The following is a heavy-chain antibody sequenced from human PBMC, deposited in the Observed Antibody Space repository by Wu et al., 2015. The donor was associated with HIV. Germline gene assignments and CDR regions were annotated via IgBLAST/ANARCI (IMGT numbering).Heavy chain of an antibody. CDR2: ISVYNGNT. V-gene: IGHV1-18*01. CDR3: ARDYHHITLRYNPDYYYGMDV. D-gene: IGHD1-14*01. Sequence: QLVQSGAEMKKPGASVKVSCKGSGYSFTSFGISWVRQAPGQGLEWMVWISVYNGNTYYAQKFQGRVSMTTDTSTSTAYMELRSLRSDDTAVYYCARDYHHITLRYNPDYYYGMDVWGQGTTVTVSS. CDR1: GYSFTSFG. J-gene: IGHJ6*02.